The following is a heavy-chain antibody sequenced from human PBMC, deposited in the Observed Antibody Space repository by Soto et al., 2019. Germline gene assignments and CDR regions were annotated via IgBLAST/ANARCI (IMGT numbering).Heavy chain of an antibody. CDR2: MNPNSGNT. Sequence: QVQLVQSGAEVKKPGASVKVSCKASGYTFTSYDINWVRQATGQGLEYLGWMNPNSGNTGYVQKFQGRVTMTRDTSISTAYMELSSLRSADTAVYFCARGVKYGAYSRWFDPWGQGTLVTVSS. V-gene: IGHV1-8*01. CDR1: GYTFTSYD. CDR3: ARGVKYGAYSRWFDP. D-gene: IGHD4-17*01. J-gene: IGHJ5*02.